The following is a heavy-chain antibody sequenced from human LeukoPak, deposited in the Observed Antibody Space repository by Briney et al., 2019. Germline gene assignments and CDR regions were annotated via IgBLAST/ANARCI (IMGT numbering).Heavy chain of an antibody. V-gene: IGHV3-30*02. Sequence: SGGSLRLSCAASGLTFSSYGMHWVRQAPGKGLEWVAFIRNDGSNKYYADSVKGRFTISRDNSKNILYLQMSSLRVDDTAVYYCAKGLTLTGHMSGYPFGAFETWGQGTMVTVSS. CDR3: AKGLTLTGHMSGYPFGAFET. D-gene: IGHD1-14*01. CDR2: IRNDGSNK. CDR1: GLTFSSYG. J-gene: IGHJ3*02.